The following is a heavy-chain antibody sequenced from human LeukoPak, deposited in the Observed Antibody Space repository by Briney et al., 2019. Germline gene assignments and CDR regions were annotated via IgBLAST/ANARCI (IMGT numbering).Heavy chain of an antibody. V-gene: IGHV4-31*03. CDR1: GGSISSGGYY. CDR2: IYSSGST. J-gene: IGHJ4*02. D-gene: IGHD4-23*01. Sequence: PSQTPSLTCTVSGGSISSGGYYWSWIRQHPGKGLEWIGYIYSSGSTYYNPSLKSRVTISVDTSKNQFSLKLSSVTAADTAVYYCARTLDYGGNHPDYWGQGTLVTVSS. CDR3: ARTLDYGGNHPDY.